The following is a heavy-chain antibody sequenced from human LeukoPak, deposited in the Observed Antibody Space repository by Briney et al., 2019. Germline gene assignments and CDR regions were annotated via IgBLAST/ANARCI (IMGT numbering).Heavy chain of an antibody. D-gene: IGHD2-15*01. J-gene: IGHJ5*02. CDR2: IYPGDSDI. Sequence: GESLKISCKGSGYRFSSYWIAWVRQMPGKGLEYIGIIYPGDSDIRYSPSFQGLVTISADKSISTAYLQWSSLKASDTAMHYRARQEYCSGGSCYTWFDPWGRGTLATVSS. CDR3: ARQEYCSGGSCYTWFDP. V-gene: IGHV5-51*01. CDR1: GYRFSSYW.